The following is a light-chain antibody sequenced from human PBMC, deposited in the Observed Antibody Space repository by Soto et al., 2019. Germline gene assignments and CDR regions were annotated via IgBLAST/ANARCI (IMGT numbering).Light chain of an antibody. V-gene: IGLV2-14*03. Sequence: QSVLTQPASVSGSPGQSITISCTGTSSDVGAYNFVSWHQQHPGKAPKLMIYNVYDRPSGISYRFSGSKSGNTASLTIPGLQGEDEADCYCSAYTVSRTYVFGTGTKVTVL. CDR3: SAYTVSRTYV. CDR2: NVY. CDR1: SSDVGAYNF. J-gene: IGLJ1*01.